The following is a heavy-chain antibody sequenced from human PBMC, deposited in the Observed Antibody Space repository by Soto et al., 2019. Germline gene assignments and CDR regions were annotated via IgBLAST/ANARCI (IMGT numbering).Heavy chain of an antibody. CDR1: GYNFPSYW. V-gene: IGHV5-10-1*01. Sequence: GESLKISCQGSGYNFPSYWVSWVRQMPGKGLEWLGRIDPTDSYTNYSPSFEGHVTISADESSSTAYLQWSSLKASDTAIYYCARRLKSSSPYYYHAMDVRGQRTTVTGSS. D-gene: IGHD6-6*01. J-gene: IGHJ6*02. CDR3: ARRLKSSSPYYYHAMDV. CDR2: IDPTDSYT.